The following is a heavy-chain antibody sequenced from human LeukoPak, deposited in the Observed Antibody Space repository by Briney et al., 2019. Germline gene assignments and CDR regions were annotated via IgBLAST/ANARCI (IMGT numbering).Heavy chain of an antibody. CDR2: ISAYNSAYNGNT. Sequence: GASVKVSCKSSGYTFINYGITWVRQAPGQGLEWMGCISAYNSAYNGNTHYAQKLQGRVTMTTDTSTNTGYMELRSLRSDDTAVYYCAREYGSGSYTGIDYWGQGTLVTVSS. D-gene: IGHD3-10*01. CDR1: GYTFINYG. J-gene: IGHJ4*02. V-gene: IGHV1-18*01. CDR3: AREYGSGSYTGIDY.